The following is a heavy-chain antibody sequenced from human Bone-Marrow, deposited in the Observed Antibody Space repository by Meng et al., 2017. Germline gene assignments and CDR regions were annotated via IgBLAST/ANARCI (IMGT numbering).Heavy chain of an antibody. CDR2: IYYSGST. CDR3: ASLYGDSSVWYLDL. J-gene: IGHJ2*01. V-gene: IGHV4-31*03. CDR1: GGSISSGNHY. D-gene: IGHD4-17*01. Sequence: QGQLQEAGPGLVKPSQTLSLTFTVSGGSISSGNHYCSWIRQHPGKGLEYIGYIYYSGSTYYNPSLKSRVIISVDTSKNQFSLRLNSVTAADTAVYYCASLYGDSSVWYLDLWGRGTLVTVSS.